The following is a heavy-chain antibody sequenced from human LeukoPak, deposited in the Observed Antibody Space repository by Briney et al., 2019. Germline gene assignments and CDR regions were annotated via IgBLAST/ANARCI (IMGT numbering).Heavy chain of an antibody. CDR3: ARDWVPYCSSTSCYSGSVDP. CDR2: INPNSGGT. Sequence: GASVKVSCKTSGYTFTDYYMHWVRQAPGQGLEWMGWINPNSGGTNYAQKFQGRVTMTRDTSISTAYMELSRLRSDDTAVYYCARDWVPYCSSTSCYSGSVDPWGQGTLVTVSS. V-gene: IGHV1-2*02. D-gene: IGHD2-2*02. CDR1: GYTFTDYY. J-gene: IGHJ5*02.